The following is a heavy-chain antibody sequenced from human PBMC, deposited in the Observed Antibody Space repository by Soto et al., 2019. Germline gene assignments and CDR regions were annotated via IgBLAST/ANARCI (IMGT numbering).Heavy chain of an antibody. V-gene: IGHV3-30-3*01. D-gene: IGHD6-13*01. CDR2: ISYDGSNK. CDR3: ARDRIAAAGTYYYYGMDV. J-gene: IGHJ6*02. Sequence: SLRLSCAASGFTFSSYAMHWVRQAPGKGLEWVAVISYDGSNKYYADSVKGRFTISRDNSKNTLYLQMNSLRAEDTAVYYCARDRIAAAGTYYYYGMDVWGQGTTVTVSS. CDR1: GFTFSSYA.